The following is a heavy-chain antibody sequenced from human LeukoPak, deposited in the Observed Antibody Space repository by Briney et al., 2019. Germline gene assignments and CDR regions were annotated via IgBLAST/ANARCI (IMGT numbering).Heavy chain of an antibody. J-gene: IGHJ4*02. V-gene: IGHV4-39*01. CDR2: IYYSGST. D-gene: IGHD3-10*01. CDR3: ARFAPYYYGSGSKYFDY. CDR1: GGSISSSSYY. Sequence: SETLSLTCTVSGGSISSSSYYWGWIRQPPGKGLEWIGSIYYSGSTHYNPSLKSRVTISVDTSKNQFSLKLSSVTAADTAVYYCARFAPYYYGSGSKYFDYWGQGTLVTVSS.